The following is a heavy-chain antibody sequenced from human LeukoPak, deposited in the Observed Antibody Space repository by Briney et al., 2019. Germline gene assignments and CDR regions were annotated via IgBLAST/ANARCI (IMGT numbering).Heavy chain of an antibody. Sequence: GGSLRLSCAASGFTFSDYDMHWVRQPTGKGLEWVSTIGTAGDTYYPGSVKGRFTISRENAKNSLYLHMNSLTAGDTAVYFCAREGPWGGFDPWGQGTLVTVSS. V-gene: IGHV3-13*01. CDR1: GFTFSDYD. J-gene: IGHJ5*02. D-gene: IGHD3-16*01. CDR2: IGTAGDT. CDR3: AREGPWGGFDP.